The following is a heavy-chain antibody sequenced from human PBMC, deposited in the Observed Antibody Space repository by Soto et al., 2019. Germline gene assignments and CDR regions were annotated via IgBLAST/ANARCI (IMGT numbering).Heavy chain of an antibody. CDR3: ARSPGPDCTSGVCYRNYYFDQ. J-gene: IGHJ4*02. CDR1: GFTFVDYA. D-gene: IGHD2-8*01. Sequence: GGSLRLSCAASGFTFVDYAMHWVRQAPGKGLEWVSGIGLNRGSIGYADSVKGRFTISRDNAKNSLYLQMDSLAAEDTAFYYCARSPGPDCTSGVCYRNYYFDQWGQGSLVTVSS. V-gene: IGHV3-9*01. CDR2: IGLNRGSI.